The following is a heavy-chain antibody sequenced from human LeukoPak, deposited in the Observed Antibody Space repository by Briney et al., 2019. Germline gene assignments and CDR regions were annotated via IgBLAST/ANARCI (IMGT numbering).Heavy chain of an antibody. CDR2: ISGGGSAT. CDR3: AGGAGVYYYGMDV. V-gene: IGHV3-23*01. Sequence: GGSLRLSCAASGFTFSNYGRSWVRQAPGKGLEWVSAISGGGSATYYADSVKGRFTISRDNSKNTLFLQMNTLRADDTAVYYCAGGAGVYYYGMDVWGQGTSVTVSS. CDR1: GFTFSNYG. J-gene: IGHJ6*02.